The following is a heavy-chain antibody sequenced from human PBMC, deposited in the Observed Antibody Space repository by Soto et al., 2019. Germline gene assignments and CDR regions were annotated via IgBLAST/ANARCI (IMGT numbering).Heavy chain of an antibody. CDR3: ARDLRTLYGTDV. CDR1: GFTVSSNY. V-gene: IGHV3-53*01. CDR2: IYSGDTT. Sequence: EVQLVESGGGLIQPGGSLRLSCAASGFTVSSNYMSWVRQAPGKGLEWVSVIYSGDTTYYADSVKGRFTISRDHSKNTLYLQMNSLRAEDTAVYYCARDLRTLYGTDVWGQGTTVTVSS. J-gene: IGHJ6*02.